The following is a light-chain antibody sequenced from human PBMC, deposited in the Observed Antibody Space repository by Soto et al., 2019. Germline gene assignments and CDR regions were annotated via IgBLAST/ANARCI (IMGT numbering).Light chain of an antibody. CDR1: QSVLSSSNNKNY. J-gene: IGKJ1*01. CDR2: WAS. Sequence: DIVMTQSPDSLAVSLGERATINCKSSQSVLSSSNNKNYLAWYQQKPGQPPKLLIYWASTRESGVPDRFSGSGSGTDFTLTISSPQAEDGAVYYCQQHYSTPTFGQGTKVEIK. CDR3: QQHYSTPT. V-gene: IGKV4-1*01.